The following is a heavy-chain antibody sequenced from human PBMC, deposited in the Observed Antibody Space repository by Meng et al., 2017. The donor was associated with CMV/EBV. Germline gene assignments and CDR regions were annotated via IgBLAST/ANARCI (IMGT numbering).Heavy chain of an antibody. Sequence: SVSRVSSSRTGYYWSWFRQHPGKGLEWIGYIYYSGNTYYSPSLKSRVTISIDTSKNQFSLKLSSVTAADTAVYYCGRLMGATTADFWGQGTLVTVSS. V-gene: IGHV4-31*03. CDR1: RVSSSRTGYY. CDR3: GRLMGATTADF. D-gene: IGHD1-26*01. J-gene: IGHJ4*02. CDR2: IYYSGNT.